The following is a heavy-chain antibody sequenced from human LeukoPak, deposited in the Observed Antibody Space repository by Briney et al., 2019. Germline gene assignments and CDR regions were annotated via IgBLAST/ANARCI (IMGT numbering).Heavy chain of an antibody. CDR1: GFTFSSYA. CDR3: AKGYYDILTGYYSPFDY. D-gene: IGHD3-9*01. CDR2: ISGSGGST. J-gene: IGHJ4*02. V-gene: IGHV3-23*01. Sequence: GASLRLSCAASGFTFSSYAMSWVRQAPGKGLEWVSAISGSGGSTYYADSVKGRFTISRDNSKNTLYLQMNSLRAEDTAVYYCAKGYYDILTGYYSPFDYWGQGTLVTVSS.